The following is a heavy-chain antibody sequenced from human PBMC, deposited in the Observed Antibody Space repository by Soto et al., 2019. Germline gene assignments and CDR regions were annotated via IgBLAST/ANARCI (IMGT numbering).Heavy chain of an antibody. CDR2: IYYTGST. CDR3: ARALRGVVVVAAREMDV. CDR1: GGSISSDY. Sequence: QVQLQESGPGLVKPSATLSLTCSVSGGSISSDYWSWIRQPPGKGLEWIGYIYYTGSTNYNPSLKSRGAVSVDTSRNQFSLNLRSVTAADTAVYYCARALRGVVVVAAREMDVWGRGTTVTVSS. J-gene: IGHJ6*02. D-gene: IGHD2-15*01. V-gene: IGHV4-59*01.